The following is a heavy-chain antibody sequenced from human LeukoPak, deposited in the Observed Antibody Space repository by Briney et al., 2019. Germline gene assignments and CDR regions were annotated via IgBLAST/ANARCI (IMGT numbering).Heavy chain of an antibody. V-gene: IGHV4-61*05. D-gene: IGHD5-24*01. J-gene: IGHJ4*02. CDR3: ARTRVEMATIQLDY. CDR2: IYYSGST. Sequence: SETLSLTCTVSGGSISSSSYYWGWIRQPPGKGLEWIGYIYYSGSTNYNPSLKSRVTIPVDTSKNQFSLKLSSVTAADTAVYYCARTRVEMATIQLDYWGQGTLVTVSS. CDR1: GGSISSSSYY.